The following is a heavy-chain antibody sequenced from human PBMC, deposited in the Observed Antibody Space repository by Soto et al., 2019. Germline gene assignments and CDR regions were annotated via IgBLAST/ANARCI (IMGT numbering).Heavy chain of an antibody. D-gene: IGHD3-16*01. V-gene: IGHV1-2*02. J-gene: IGHJ4*02. CDR3: ARDLAKGGGGEGFDY. CDR1: ADTFTANY. Sequence: AGAKVSYKGYADTFTANYIHLVRETPGQGVELMGWINPKSGGTNYPQKFQGRVTITRDTSSSTVYTTLTSTTRDDPAVYYCARDLAKGGGGEGFDYWGQGTLVTVYS. CDR2: INPKSGGT.